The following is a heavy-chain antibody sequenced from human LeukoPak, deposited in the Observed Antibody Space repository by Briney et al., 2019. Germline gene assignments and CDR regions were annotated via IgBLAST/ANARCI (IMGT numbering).Heavy chain of an antibody. V-gene: IGHV3-48*04. D-gene: IGHD1-26*01. CDR2: ISSSGSTI. CDR3: VADSSGSLEEGGYFDY. Sequence: QSGGSLRLSCAASGFTFSTFGMNWVRQAPGKGLEWVSYISSSGSTIYYADSVKGRFTMSRDNTKNSLFLQMNSLRAEDTAVYYCVADSSGSLEEGGYFDYWGQGTLVTVSS. CDR1: GFTFSTFG. J-gene: IGHJ4*02.